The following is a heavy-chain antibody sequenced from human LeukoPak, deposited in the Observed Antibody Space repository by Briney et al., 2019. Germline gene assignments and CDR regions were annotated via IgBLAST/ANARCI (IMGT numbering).Heavy chain of an antibody. CDR1: GFTFSSYA. CDR3: ARDPAVRDYFDY. D-gene: IGHD2-2*01. Sequence: GGSLRLSSAASGFTFSSYAMHWVRQAPGKGLEWVAVISYDGSNKYYADSVKGRFTISRDNSKNTLYLQMNSLRAEDTAVYYCARDPAVRDYFDYWGQGTLVTVSS. V-gene: IGHV3-30-3*01. J-gene: IGHJ4*02. CDR2: ISYDGSNK.